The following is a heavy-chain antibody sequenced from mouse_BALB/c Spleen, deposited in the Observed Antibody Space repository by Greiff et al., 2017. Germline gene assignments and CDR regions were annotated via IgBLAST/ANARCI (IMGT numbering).Heavy chain of an antibody. CDR3: ARDGNSAWFAY. J-gene: IGHJ3*01. CDR2: ISNGGGST. CDR1: GFTFSSYT. Sequence: EVQVVESGGGLVQPGGSLKLSCAASGFTFSSYTMSWVRQTPEKRLEWVAYISNGGGSTYYPDTVKGRFTISRDNAKNTLYLQMSSLKSEDTAMYYCARDGNSAWFAYWGQGTLVTVSA. D-gene: IGHD2-1*01. V-gene: IGHV5-12-2*01.